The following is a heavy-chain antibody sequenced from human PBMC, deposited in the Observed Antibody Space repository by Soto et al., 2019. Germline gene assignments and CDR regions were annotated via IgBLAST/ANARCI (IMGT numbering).Heavy chain of an antibody. CDR2: IYPSGTT. CDR1: GDSITGSY. Sequence: QVQLRESGPGLVKPSETLSLTCTVSGDSITGSYWSWIRQPPGKTLEWIGYIYPSGTTTYNPSLKRRVAISVDTSKNQFTLRLTSVIAADTAAYYCARDMPYAAGSLAGCDYWGQGILVTVSS. CDR3: ARDMPYAAGSLAGCDY. J-gene: IGHJ4*02. D-gene: IGHD1-26*01. V-gene: IGHV4-59*01.